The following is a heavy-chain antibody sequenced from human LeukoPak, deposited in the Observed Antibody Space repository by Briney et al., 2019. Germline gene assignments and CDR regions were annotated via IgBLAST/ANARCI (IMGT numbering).Heavy chain of an antibody. CDR2: ISSEGNKK. V-gene: IGHV3-30*18. J-gene: IGHJ4*02. CDR1: GFTFSNYG. CDR3: AKRMLGSTGTGKDY. Sequence: GGSLRLSCAASGFTFSNYGMHWVRQAPGEGVECVAVISSEGNKKYYADSVKGRFTMSRDNSKNTLYLQMDTLTVEDTAVYYCAKRMLGSTGTGKDYWGQGTLVTVSS. D-gene: IGHD1/OR15-1a*01.